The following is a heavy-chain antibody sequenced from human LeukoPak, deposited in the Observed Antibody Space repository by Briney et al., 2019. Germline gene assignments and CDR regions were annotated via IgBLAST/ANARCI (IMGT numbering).Heavy chain of an antibody. V-gene: IGHV4-59*01. CDR2: IYYTGST. Sequence: SETLSLTCTVSGGSISRYYWSCIRQPPGKGLEWIGYIYYTGSTNYNPSLKSRVTISVDTSKNQFSLKLSSVTAADTAMYYCARSSSVATDFWGQGTLVTVSS. J-gene: IGHJ4*02. CDR1: GGSISRYY. CDR3: ARSSSVATDF. D-gene: IGHD2-15*01.